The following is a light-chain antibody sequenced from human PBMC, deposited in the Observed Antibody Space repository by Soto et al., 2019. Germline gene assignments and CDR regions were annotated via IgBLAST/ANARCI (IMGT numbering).Light chain of an antibody. Sequence: IQLTQSPSSLSASVGDRVTISCRSSQGIANFLAWYQQKPGKAPKLLIYGASTVQSGVPSRFSGSGSGTDFTLTISSLQPEDFATYYCQQLNSFPIPFGPGTKVYIK. CDR1: QGIANF. V-gene: IGKV1-9*01. J-gene: IGKJ3*01. CDR3: QQLNSFPIP. CDR2: GAS.